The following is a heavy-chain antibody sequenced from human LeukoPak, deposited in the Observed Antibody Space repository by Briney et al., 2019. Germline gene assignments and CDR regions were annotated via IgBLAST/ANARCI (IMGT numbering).Heavy chain of an antibody. CDR3: ARDRGYYDSSGYSPENWFDP. CDR1: GGSISSYY. D-gene: IGHD3-22*01. J-gene: IGHJ5*02. Sequence: SETLSLTCTVSGGSISSYYWSWIRQPPGKGLEWIGYIYYSGSTNYNPSLKSRVTISVDTSKNQFSLKLSSVTAADTAVYYSARDRGYYDSSGYSPENWFDPWGQGTLVTVSS. V-gene: IGHV4-59*01. CDR2: IYYSGST.